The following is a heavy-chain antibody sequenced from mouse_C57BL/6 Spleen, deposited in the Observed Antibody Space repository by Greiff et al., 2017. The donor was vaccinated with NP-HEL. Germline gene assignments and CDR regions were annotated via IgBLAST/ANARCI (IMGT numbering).Heavy chain of an antibody. D-gene: IGHD1-1*01. CDR3: STSYYYGSSYVKYFDV. J-gene: IGHJ1*03. Sequence: VQLQQSGAELVRPGASVKLSCTASGFNIKDYYMHWVKQRPEQGLEWIGRIDPEDGDTEYAPKFQGKATMTADTSSNPAYLQLSSLTSEDTAVYYCSTSYYYGSSYVKYFDVWGTGTTVTVSS. V-gene: IGHV14-1*01. CDR1: GFNIKDYY. CDR2: IDPEDGDT.